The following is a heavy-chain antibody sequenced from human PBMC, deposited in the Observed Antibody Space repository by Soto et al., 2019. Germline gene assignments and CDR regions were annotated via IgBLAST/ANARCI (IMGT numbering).Heavy chain of an antibody. CDR1: GFTFSSYS. Sequence: GGSLRLSCAASGFTFSSYSMNWVRQAPGKGLEWVSSISSSSSYIYYADSVKGRFTISRDNAKNSLYLQMNSLRAEDTAVYYCARDIGGYRGYENAYWGQGTLVTVSS. J-gene: IGHJ4*02. CDR2: ISSSSSYI. CDR3: ARDIGGYRGYENAY. D-gene: IGHD5-12*01. V-gene: IGHV3-21*01.